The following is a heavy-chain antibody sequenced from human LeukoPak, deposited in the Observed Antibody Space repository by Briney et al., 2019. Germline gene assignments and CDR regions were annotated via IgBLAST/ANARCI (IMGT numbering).Heavy chain of an antibody. CDR2: IYYSGST. V-gene: IGHV4-39*07. CDR1: GGSISSSSYY. D-gene: IGHD6-13*01. Sequence: SQTLSLTCAVSGGSISSSSYYWGWIRQPPGKGLEWIGSIYYSGSTYYNPSLKSRVTISVDTSKNQFSLKLSSVTAADTAVYYCAREGVIAAAGIAWFDPWGQGTLVTVSS. CDR3: AREGVIAAAGIAWFDP. J-gene: IGHJ5*02.